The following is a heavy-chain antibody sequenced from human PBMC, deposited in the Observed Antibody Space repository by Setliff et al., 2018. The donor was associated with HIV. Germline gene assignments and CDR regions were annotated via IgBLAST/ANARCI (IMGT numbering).Heavy chain of an antibody. CDR3: ARSGGIGNYHWDV. CDR1: GFTFSTYC. Sequence: LRLSCAASGFTFSTYCMNWVRQAPGKGLEWVSSISYGSTYIYQSDSVGGRFTISRDDAKKSLYLQMNSLGAEDTAVYYCARSGGIGNYHWDVWGKGTTVTVSS. CDR2: ISYGSTYI. D-gene: IGHD3-16*01. J-gene: IGHJ6*03. V-gene: IGHV3-21*01.